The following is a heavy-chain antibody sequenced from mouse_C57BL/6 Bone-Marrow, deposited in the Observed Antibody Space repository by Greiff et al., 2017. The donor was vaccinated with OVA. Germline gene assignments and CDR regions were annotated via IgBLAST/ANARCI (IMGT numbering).Heavy chain of an antibody. V-gene: IGHV1-18*01. CDR2: IYPNNGGT. CDR1: GYTFTDYN. Sequence: VQLQQSGPELVKPGASVKISCTASGYTFTDYNMHWVKQSPGQSLEWIGGIYPNNGGTMYNQKFKGKATLTVDKSSSTAYMELRSLTAEDTAVYYYAREEGFPFAYWGQGTLVTVSA. J-gene: IGHJ3*01. CDR3: AREEGFPFAY.